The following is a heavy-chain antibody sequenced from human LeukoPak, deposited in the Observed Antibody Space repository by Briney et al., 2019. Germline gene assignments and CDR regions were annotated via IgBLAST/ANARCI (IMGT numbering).Heavy chain of an antibody. J-gene: IGHJ4*02. D-gene: IGHD3-10*01. Sequence: PGRSLRLSCAASGFSFSSYAMHWVRQAPGKGLEWMAVISFDGRNQYYADSVKGRFTISRDNSKNTLSLQMNSLRAEDTAVYYCARDPEFGEPEGFDYWGQGTLVTVSS. CDR2: ISFDGRNQ. V-gene: IGHV3-30*04. CDR3: ARDPEFGEPEGFDY. CDR1: GFSFSSYA.